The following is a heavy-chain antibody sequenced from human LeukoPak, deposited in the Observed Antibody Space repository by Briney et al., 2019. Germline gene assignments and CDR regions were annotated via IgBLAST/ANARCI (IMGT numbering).Heavy chain of an antibody. Sequence: GSLRLSCAASGFTFSNYWMHWVRQAPGKGLVWVSRINSNGSSTNYADSVKGRFTISRDNAKNTLYLQMSSLRAEDTAVYYCAREGSSGYYPYWGQGILVTVSS. J-gene: IGHJ4*02. CDR1: GFTFSNYW. V-gene: IGHV3-74*01. CDR2: INSNGSST. CDR3: AREGSSGYYPY. D-gene: IGHD3-22*01.